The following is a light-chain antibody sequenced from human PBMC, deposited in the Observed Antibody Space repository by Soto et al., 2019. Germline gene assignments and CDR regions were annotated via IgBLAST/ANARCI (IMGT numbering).Light chain of an antibody. CDR2: AAS. Sequence: DIPLTQSPSFLSASVGDRVTITCRASQGISSYLAWYQQKPGKAPKLLIYAASTLQGGVPSRFSGSGSGTEFTLTISSLQPEDFATYYCQQLNSYPVTFGQGTKVEIK. V-gene: IGKV1-9*01. J-gene: IGKJ1*01. CDR3: QQLNSYPVT. CDR1: QGISSY.